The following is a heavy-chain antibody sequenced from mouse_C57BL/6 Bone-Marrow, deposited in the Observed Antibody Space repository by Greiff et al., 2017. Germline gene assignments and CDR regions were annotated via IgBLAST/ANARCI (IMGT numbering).Heavy chain of an antibody. V-gene: IGHV10-3*01. J-gene: IGHJ4*01. Sequence: EVQGVESGGGLVQPKGSLKLSCAASGFTFNTYAMHWVRPAPGKGLEWVARIRSKSSNYATYYADSVKDRFTISRDDAQSMLYLQMNNLKTEYTAKYYCVREGGHYYGRPYTMDYWGQGTSVTVSS. CDR2: IRSKSSNYAT. CDR3: VREGGHYYGRPYTMDY. CDR1: GFTFNTYA. D-gene: IGHD1-1*01.